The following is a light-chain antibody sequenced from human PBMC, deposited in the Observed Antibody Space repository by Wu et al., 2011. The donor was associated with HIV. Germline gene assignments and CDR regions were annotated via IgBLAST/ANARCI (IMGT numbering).Light chain of an antibody. CDR3: QQYASXPLLT. Sequence: EIVLTQSPGTLSLSPGERATLSCRASPSVSSSYLAWYQQKPGQAPRLLIYGASSRATGIPDRFSASGSGTDFTLTISRLEPEDFAVYYCQQYASXPLLTFGGGTKVEIK. CDR1: PSVSSSY. J-gene: IGKJ4*01. V-gene: IGKV3-20*01. CDR2: GAS.